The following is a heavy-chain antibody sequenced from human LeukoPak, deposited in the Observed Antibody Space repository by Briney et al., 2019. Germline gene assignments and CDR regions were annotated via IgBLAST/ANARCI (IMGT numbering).Heavy chain of an antibody. CDR2: IKSKTDGGTT. D-gene: IGHD3-10*01. J-gene: IGHJ3*02. CDR1: GFTFSNAW. CDR3: ARSPPMAHDAFDI. Sequence: PGGSLRLSCAASGFTFSNAWMSWVRQAPGKGLEWVGRIKSKTDGGTTDYAAPVKGRFTISRDDSKNTLYLQMNSLRAEDTAVYYCARSPPMAHDAFDIWGQGTMVTVSS. V-gene: IGHV3-15*01.